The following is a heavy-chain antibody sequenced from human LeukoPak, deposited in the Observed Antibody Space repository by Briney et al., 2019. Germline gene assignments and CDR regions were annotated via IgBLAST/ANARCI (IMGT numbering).Heavy chain of an antibody. CDR2: ISAYNGNT. Sequence: ASVKVPCKASGYTFTSYGISWVRQAPGQGLEWMGWISAYNGNTNYAQKLQGRVTMTTDTSTSTVYMELRSLRSDDTAVYYCARERRNYDFWSGPLFDYWGQGTLVTVSS. J-gene: IGHJ4*02. V-gene: IGHV1-18*01. CDR1: GYTFTSYG. D-gene: IGHD3-3*01. CDR3: ARERRNYDFWSGPLFDY.